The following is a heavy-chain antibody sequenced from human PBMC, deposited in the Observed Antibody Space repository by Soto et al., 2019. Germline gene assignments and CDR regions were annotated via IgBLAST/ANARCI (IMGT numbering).Heavy chain of an antibody. CDR2: IYYSGST. CDR3: ARGGYCSSTSCYGYYYYYMDV. J-gene: IGHJ6*03. CDR1: GGSISSSSYY. V-gene: IGHV4-39*01. Sequence: SETLSLTCTVSGGSISSSSYYWGWIRQPPGKGLEWIGSIYYSGSTYYNPSLKSRVTISVDTSKNQFSLKLSSVTAADTAVYYCARGGYCSSTSCYGYYYYYMDVWGKGTTVTVSS. D-gene: IGHD2-2*01.